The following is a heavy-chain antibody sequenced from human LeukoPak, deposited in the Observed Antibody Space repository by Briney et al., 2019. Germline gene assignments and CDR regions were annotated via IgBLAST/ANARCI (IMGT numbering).Heavy chain of an antibody. CDR1: GGSITNTNY. J-gene: IGHJ4*02. Sequence: SETLSLTCGVSGGSITNTNYWTWVRQPPGKGLEWIGEVNLQGSTNYNPSLMGRAAIAVDTSENHISLQLTSVTAADTAVYYCAREGGPYRPLDYSGQGTLVTVSS. CDR2: VNLQGST. CDR3: AREGGPYRPLDY. V-gene: IGHV4-4*02.